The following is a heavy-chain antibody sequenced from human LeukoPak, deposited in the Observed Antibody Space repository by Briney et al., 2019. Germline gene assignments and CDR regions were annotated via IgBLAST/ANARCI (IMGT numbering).Heavy chain of an antibody. CDR3: ARLGSRWSFDY. V-gene: IGHV3-33*01. D-gene: IGHD6-13*01. Sequence: GGSLRLSCAASGFTFSSYGMNWVRQAPGKGLEWVAVIWYDGSQKYYADSVKGRFTISRDNSENTVYLEMNSLRVEDTAVYYCARLGSRWSFDYWGQGTLVTVSS. CDR1: GFTFSSYG. CDR2: IWYDGSQK. J-gene: IGHJ4*02.